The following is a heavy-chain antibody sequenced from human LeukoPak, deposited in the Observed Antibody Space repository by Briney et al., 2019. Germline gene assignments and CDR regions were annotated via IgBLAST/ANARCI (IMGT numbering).Heavy chain of an antibody. CDR3: ARGRLHITIFGVVRPRLPYFDY. Sequence: SETLSLTCAVYGGSFSGYYWGWIRQPPGKGLEWIGSIYYSGSTYYNPSLKSRVTISVDTSKNQFSLKLSSVTAADTAVYYCARGRLHITIFGVVRPRLPYFDYWGQGTLVTVSS. CDR2: IYYSGST. CDR1: GGSFSGYY. D-gene: IGHD3-3*01. J-gene: IGHJ4*02. V-gene: IGHV4-34*01.